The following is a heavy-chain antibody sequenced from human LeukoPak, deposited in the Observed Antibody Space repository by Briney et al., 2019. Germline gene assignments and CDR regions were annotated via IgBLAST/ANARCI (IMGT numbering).Heavy chain of an antibody. D-gene: IGHD6-13*01. CDR3: ARGGMQQLVLNFRGAFDI. Sequence: KGSETLSLTRAVYGGSFSGYYWSRIRQPPGKGLEWIGEINHSGSTNYNPSLKSRVTISVDTSKNQFSLKLSSVTAADTAVYYCARGGMQQLVLNFRGAFDIWGQGTMVTVSS. CDR2: INHSGST. J-gene: IGHJ3*02. CDR1: GGSFSGYY. V-gene: IGHV4-34*01.